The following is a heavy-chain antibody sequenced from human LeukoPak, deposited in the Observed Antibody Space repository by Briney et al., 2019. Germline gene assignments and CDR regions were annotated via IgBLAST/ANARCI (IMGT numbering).Heavy chain of an antibody. V-gene: IGHV3-11*04. CDR3: AKGHGWEASYYYYYYMDV. J-gene: IGHJ6*03. CDR1: AFTFSDYY. CDR2: ISNSGDTI. Sequence: GGSLRLSCAASAFTFSDYYMSWIRQAPGKGLEWVSYISNSGDTIYYADSVKGRFTISRDNAKNSLYLQMNSLRAEDTAVYYCAKGHGWEASYYYYYYMDVWGKGATVTISS. D-gene: IGHD1-26*01.